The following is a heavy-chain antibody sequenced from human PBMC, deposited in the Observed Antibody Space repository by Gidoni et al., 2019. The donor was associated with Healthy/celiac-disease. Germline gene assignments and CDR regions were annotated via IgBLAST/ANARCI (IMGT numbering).Heavy chain of an antibody. Sequence: EVQLVQSGAEVKQPGESLKISCKGSGYSFTSYWIGWVRQMPGKGLEWMGIIYPGDSDTRYSPSFQGQVTISADKSISTAYLQWSSLKASDTAMYYCARRGEPYYDSSGYYMDDAFDIWGQGTMVTVSS. D-gene: IGHD3-22*01. J-gene: IGHJ3*02. CDR1: GYSFTSYW. V-gene: IGHV5-51*01. CDR2: IYPGDSDT. CDR3: ARRGEPYYDSSGYYMDDAFDI.